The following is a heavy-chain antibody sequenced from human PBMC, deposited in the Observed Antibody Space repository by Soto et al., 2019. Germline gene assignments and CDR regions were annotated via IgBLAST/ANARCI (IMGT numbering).Heavy chain of an antibody. D-gene: IGHD3-3*01. Sequence: SETMSLTCTVSGGSISSTNYYWGWIRQPPGKGLEWIGSIHYSGNTYYSPSLKSRVTISVDTSKKQFSLKLSSVTAADTAVYYCARHSGGGIAIFGVATNWFDPWGQGTLVTVSS. CDR3: ARHSGGGIAIFGVATNWFDP. CDR1: GGSISSTNYY. CDR2: IHYSGNT. V-gene: IGHV4-39*01. J-gene: IGHJ5*02.